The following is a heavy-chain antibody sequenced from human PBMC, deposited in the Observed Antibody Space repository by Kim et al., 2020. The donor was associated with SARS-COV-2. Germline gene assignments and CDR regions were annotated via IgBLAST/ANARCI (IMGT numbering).Heavy chain of an antibody. D-gene: IGHD6-13*01. V-gene: IGHV4-39*01. CDR3: ARHVTATAWYDY. J-gene: IGHJ4*02. CDR2: T. Sequence: TNHNPPLASRLTISVDRSRNHFSLRLISVTAADTAIYYCARHVTATAWYDYWGQGTLVTVSS.